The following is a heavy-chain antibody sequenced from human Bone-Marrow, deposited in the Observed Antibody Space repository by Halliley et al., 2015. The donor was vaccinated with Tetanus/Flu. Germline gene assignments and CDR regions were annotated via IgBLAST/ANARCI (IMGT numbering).Heavy chain of an antibody. V-gene: IGHV3-49*02. J-gene: IGHJ3*02. Sequence: FIRSKPYGGATESAASVKDRFIISRDASTRVAYLQMNSLKTEDTAVYYCAGARAPFVEDAFDIWGQGTVVTVSS. CDR2: IRSKPYGGAT. CDR3: AGARAPFVEDAFDI.